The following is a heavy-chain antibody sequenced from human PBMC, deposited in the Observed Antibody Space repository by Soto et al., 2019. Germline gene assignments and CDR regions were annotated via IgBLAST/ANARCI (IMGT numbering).Heavy chain of an antibody. J-gene: IGHJ5*02. CDR3: ARLFCSTTTCDSWFDP. V-gene: IGHV5-10-1*01. D-gene: IGHD2-2*01. CDR1: GYTFTTFW. Sequence: HGESLKISCTGFGYTFTTFWISWVRQMPGKGLEWMGRIDPRDSYVNYSPSFQGHVTISLDKSISTAYLQWGSLKASDTAMYYCARLFCSTTTCDSWFDPWGQGTLVTV. CDR2: IDPRDSYV.